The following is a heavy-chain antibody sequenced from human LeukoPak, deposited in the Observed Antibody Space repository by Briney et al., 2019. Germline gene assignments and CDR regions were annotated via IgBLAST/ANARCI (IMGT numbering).Heavy chain of an antibody. CDR3: ARGDSSGLAPFDY. V-gene: IGHV4-59*08. Sequence: ETLSLTCSVSGGSISSYYWSWIRQPPGKRLEWIGYIYYSGSTNYNPSLKSRVTISLDTSKNQFSLKLRSVTAADTAVYYCARGDSSGLAPFDYWGQGTLVTVSS. D-gene: IGHD3-22*01. CDR1: GGSISSYY. J-gene: IGHJ4*02. CDR2: IYYSGST.